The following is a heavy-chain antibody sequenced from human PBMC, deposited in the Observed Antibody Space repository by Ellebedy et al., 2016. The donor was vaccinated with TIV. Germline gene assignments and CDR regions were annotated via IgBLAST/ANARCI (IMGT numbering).Heavy chain of an antibody. V-gene: IGHV4-34*01. D-gene: IGHD5-24*01. CDR3: ARVSRDGYIRFDY. J-gene: IGHJ4*02. Sequence: SETLSLTCAVYGGSFSGYYWSWIRQPPGKGLEWIGEINHSGSTNYNPSLKSRVTISVDTSKNQFSLKLSSVTAADTAVYYCARVSRDGYIRFDYWGQGTLVTVSS. CDR2: INHSGST. CDR1: GGSFSGYY.